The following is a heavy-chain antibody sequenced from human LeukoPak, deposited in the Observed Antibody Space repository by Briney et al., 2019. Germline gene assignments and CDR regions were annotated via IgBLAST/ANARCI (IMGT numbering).Heavy chain of an antibody. J-gene: IGHJ4*02. CDR2: INHSGST. Sequence: SETLSLTCAVYGGSFSGYYWSWIRQPPGKGLEWIGEINHSGSTNYNPSLKSRVTISVDTSKNQFSLKLSSVTAADTAVYYCAREALELGRYFDYWGQGTLVTVSS. CDR1: GGSFSGYY. CDR3: AREALELGRYFDY. V-gene: IGHV4-34*01. D-gene: IGHD1-7*01.